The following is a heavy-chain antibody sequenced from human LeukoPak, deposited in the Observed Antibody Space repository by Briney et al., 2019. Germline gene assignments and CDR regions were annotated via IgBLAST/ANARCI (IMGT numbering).Heavy chain of an antibody. V-gene: IGHV3-53*04. Sequence: GGSLRHSCEPSGFSVWINYMWGVRQAPRKGQPWVSVIYSGDNTYYADSVQGRFTISRHNSKNTLYLQMNSLRAEDSAVYYCAKAGRCSSTSCYRNYYYYYGMDVWGQGTTVTVSS. J-gene: IGHJ6*02. CDR1: GFSVWINY. D-gene: IGHD2-2*01. CDR2: IYSGDNT. CDR3: AKAGRCSSTSCYRNYYYYYGMDV.